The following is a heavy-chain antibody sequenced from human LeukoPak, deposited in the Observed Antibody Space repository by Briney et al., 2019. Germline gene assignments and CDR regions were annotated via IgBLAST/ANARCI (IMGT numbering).Heavy chain of an antibody. CDR1: GFTFSSYW. CDR3: ARSAGGYYYYYGMDV. D-gene: IGHD2-8*02. J-gene: IGHJ6*02. CDR2: IDISGTTI. Sequence: NPGGSLRLSCAASGFTFSSYWMSWVRQAPGKGLEWVSYIDISGTTIYYADSVQGRFTISRDNAKNSLYLQMNSLRAEDTAVYYCARSAGGYYYYYGMDVWGQGTTVTVSS. V-gene: IGHV3-48*04.